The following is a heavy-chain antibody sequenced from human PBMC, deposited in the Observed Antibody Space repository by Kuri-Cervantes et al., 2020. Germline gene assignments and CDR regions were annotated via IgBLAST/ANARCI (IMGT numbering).Heavy chain of an antibody. D-gene: IGHD1-1*01. CDR3: ARDQTGYQSD. Sequence: GESLKISCAASGFTFSSYWMSWVRQAPGKGLEWVANIKQDGSEKYYVDSVKGRFTISRDNAKNSLYLQMNSLRAEDTAVYYCARDQTGYQSDWGQGTTVTVSS. CDR1: GFTFSSYW. V-gene: IGHV3-7*01. J-gene: IGHJ6*02. CDR2: IKQDGSEK.